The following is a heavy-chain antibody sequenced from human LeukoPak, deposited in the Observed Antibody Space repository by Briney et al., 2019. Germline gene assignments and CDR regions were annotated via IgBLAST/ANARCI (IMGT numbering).Heavy chain of an antibody. CDR3: ATVTSGSYFDY. J-gene: IGHJ4*02. D-gene: IGHD1-26*01. CDR2: VDPEDGET. V-gene: IGHV1-69-2*01. CDR1: GYTFTDYY. Sequence: VKVSCKVSGYTFTDYYMHWVQQAPGKGLEWMGFVDPEDGETIYAEKFQGRVTITAYTSTDTAYMELSSLRAEDTAVYYCATVTSGSYFDYWGQGTLVTVSS.